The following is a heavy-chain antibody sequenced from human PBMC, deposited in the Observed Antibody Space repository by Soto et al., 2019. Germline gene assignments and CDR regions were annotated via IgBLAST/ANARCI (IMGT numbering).Heavy chain of an antibody. J-gene: IGHJ5*01. Sequence: QVQLVESGGGEVQPGGSLRLSCAASGFTFSRHAIHWVRLTPGRGLEWVLAISRDGSYIYYTDSVKGRFTVSRDNSKDTVVVQMNRLIPDETALYFCARTRNGGVADSFDSWGQGTRVTVSS. D-gene: IGHD3-3*01. CDR3: ARTRNGGVADSFDS. CDR2: ISRDGSYI. CDR1: GFTFSRHA. V-gene: IGHV3-30*04.